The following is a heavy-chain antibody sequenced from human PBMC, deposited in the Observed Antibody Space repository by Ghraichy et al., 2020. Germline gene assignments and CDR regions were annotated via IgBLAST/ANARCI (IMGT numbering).Heavy chain of an antibody. V-gene: IGHV4-61*01. CDR1: GGSVSSGNYY. CDR2: IYYSGST. J-gene: IGHJ4*02. Sequence: GSLRLSCTVSGGSVSSGNYYWNWIRQPPGKGLEWIGCIYYSGSTTHNPSLNSRVTMSVDSSKNQFSLKLSSVTAADTALYYCARGPATAIYFDYWGQGSLVTVSS. D-gene: IGHD2-21*02. CDR3: ARGPATAIYFDY.